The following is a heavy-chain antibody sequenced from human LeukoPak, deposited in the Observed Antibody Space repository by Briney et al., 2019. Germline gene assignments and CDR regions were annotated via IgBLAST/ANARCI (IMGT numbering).Heavy chain of an antibody. Sequence: ASVKVSCKASGYTFTSYGISWVRQAPGQGLEWMGWISAYNGNTNYAQKLQGRVTMTTDTSTSTAYMELSSLRSEDTAVYYCARSYDSSGYCQFDYWGQGTLVTVSS. CDR2: ISAYNGNT. J-gene: IGHJ4*02. CDR3: ARSYDSSGYCQFDY. CDR1: GYTFTSYG. V-gene: IGHV1-18*01. D-gene: IGHD3-22*01.